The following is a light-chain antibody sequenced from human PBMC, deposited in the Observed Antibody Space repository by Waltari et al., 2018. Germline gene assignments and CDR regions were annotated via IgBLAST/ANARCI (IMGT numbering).Light chain of an antibody. CDR3: QSYDTSLRVV. V-gene: IGLV1-40*01. CDR1: GSNIGAGYD. CDR2: GVN. J-gene: IGLJ2*01. Sequence: QSVLTQPPSVSGAPGQRVTISCTGGGSNIGAGYDVTWYRQLPGKAPELLIYGVNNRPSGVPDRVFGSLSGTSASLAITGLQAEDEADYYCQSYDTSLRVVFGGGTKLTV.